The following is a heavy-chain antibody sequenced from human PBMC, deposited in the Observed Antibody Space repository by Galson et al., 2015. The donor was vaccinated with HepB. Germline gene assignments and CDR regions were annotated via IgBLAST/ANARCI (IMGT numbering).Heavy chain of an antibody. J-gene: IGHJ6*03. D-gene: IGHD2-2*01. CDR3: AKPHEYCSSTSCNRYYYYMDV. V-gene: IGHV3-23*01. Sequence: SLRLFCAASGFTFSSYAMSWVRQAPGKGLEWVSAISGSGGSTYYADSVRGRFTISRDNSKNTLYLQMNSLRAEDTAVYYCAKPHEYCSSTSCNRYYYYMDVWGKGTTVTVSS. CDR1: GFTFSSYA. CDR2: ISGSGGST.